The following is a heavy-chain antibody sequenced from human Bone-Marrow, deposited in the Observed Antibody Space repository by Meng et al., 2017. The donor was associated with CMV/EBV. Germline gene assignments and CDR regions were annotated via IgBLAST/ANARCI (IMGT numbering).Heavy chain of an antibody. V-gene: IGHV3-7*01. CDR1: GFTFSSYA. CDR3: VRGFWGP. CDR2: IDQHGSEK. Sequence: GESLKISCAASGFTFSSYAMQWVRQAPGKGLEWVANIDQHGSEKYYADSVKGRFTISRDNAKNSLYLQMNSLRAEDTAMYYCVRGFWGPWGQGTLVTVSS. D-gene: IGHD3-16*01. J-gene: IGHJ5*02.